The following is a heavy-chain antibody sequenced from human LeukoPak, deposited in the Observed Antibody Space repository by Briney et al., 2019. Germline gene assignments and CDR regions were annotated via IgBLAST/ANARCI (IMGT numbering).Heavy chain of an antibody. D-gene: IGHD6-13*01. CDR2: IYSGGST. Sequence: GGSLRLSCAASGFTVSSNYMSWVRQAPGKGLEWVSVIYSGGSTYYADSVKGRFTISRDNSKNTLYLQMNSLRAEDTAVYYCARGGRSWYRKSFDYWGQGTLVTVSS. V-gene: IGHV3-53*01. CDR3: ARGGRSWYRKSFDY. J-gene: IGHJ4*02. CDR1: GFTVSSNY.